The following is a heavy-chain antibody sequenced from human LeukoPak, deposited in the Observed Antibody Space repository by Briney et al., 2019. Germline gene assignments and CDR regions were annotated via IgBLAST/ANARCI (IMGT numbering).Heavy chain of an antibody. CDR1: GGSISDYY. Sequence: SETLSLTCTVSGGSISDYYWTWIRQSPGTGLEWIGYMDYSGSTAYNPSLKSRVTISIDTSKKQFSLELSSVTAADTAIYFCARRKPGSGGPFDYWGQGTLVTVSS. CDR3: ARRKPGSGGPFDY. CDR2: MDYSGST. J-gene: IGHJ4*02. D-gene: IGHD6-19*01. V-gene: IGHV4-59*08.